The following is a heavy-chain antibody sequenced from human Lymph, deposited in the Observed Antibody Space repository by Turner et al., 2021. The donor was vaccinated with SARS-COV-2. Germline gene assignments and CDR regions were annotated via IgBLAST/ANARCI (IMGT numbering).Heavy chain of an antibody. D-gene: IGHD3-9*01. CDR1: GYTFTRYD. V-gene: IGHV1-8*01. J-gene: IGHJ5*02. Sequence: QVQLVQSGAEVKKPGASVKVSCMASGYTFTRYDINWVRQATGQGLEWMGWMDPNSGNTGYAQKFQGRVTMTRNTSISTAYMELSSLRSDDTAVYYCARAAQLTVWFDPWGQGTLVTVSS. CDR3: ARAAQLTVWFDP. CDR2: MDPNSGNT.